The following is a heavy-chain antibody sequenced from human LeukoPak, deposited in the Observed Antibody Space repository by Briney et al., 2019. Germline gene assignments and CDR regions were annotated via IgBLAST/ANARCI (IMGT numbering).Heavy chain of an antibody. CDR2: IQSGGNI. CDR3: ARDRGYAMDV. V-gene: IGHV3-53*01. CDR1: GLSISDQY. Sequence: PGGSLRLSCAASGLSISDQYMSWVRQAPGKGLEWVSIIQSGGNIYYADSVKGRFTISRGNSKNTVYLQMNSLRAEDTAVYYCARDRGYAMDVWGQGTTVTVSS. D-gene: IGHD1-1*01. J-gene: IGHJ6*02.